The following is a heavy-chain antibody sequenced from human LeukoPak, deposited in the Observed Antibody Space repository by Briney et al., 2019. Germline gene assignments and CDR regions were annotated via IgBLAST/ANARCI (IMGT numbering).Heavy chain of an antibody. CDR2: IIPILGIA. J-gene: IGHJ3*02. Sequence: SVKVSCKASGGTFSSFAISWVRQAPGQGLEWMGRIIPILGIANYAQKFQGRVTITADKSTSTAYMELSSLRSEDTAVYYCARDDMSIVANGAFDIWGQGTMVTVSS. D-gene: IGHD5-12*01. CDR3: ARDDMSIVANGAFDI. V-gene: IGHV1-69*04. CDR1: GGTFSSFA.